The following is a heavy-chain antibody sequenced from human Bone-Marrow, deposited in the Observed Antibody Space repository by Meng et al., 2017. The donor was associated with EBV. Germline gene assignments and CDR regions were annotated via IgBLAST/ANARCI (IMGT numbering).Heavy chain of an antibody. J-gene: IGHJ5*02. V-gene: IGHV4-4*02. D-gene: IGHD2-21*02. CDR1: GGSISSSNW. Sequence: QVQQQGPGPGLVKPSGTLSLTWPGSGGSISSSNWWSWVRQPPGKGLEWIGEIYHSGSTNYNPSLKSRVTISVDKSKNQFSLKLSSVTAADTAVYYCAGAWSVTSGFDPWGQGTLVTVSS. CDR3: AGAWSVTSGFDP. CDR2: IYHSGST.